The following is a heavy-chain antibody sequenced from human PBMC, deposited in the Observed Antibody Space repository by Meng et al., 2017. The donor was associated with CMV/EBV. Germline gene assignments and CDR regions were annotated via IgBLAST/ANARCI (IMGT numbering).Heavy chain of an antibody. J-gene: IGHJ6*02. CDR2: VSGSGGST. Sequence: GGSLRLSCAASGFAYNTYAMHWVRQTPGKGLEWVSGVSGSGGSTYYADSVKGRFTISRDNSKNTLYLQMNSLRAEDTAVYYCANGRFLEWLSHYYYGMDVWGQGTTVTVSS. V-gene: IGHV3-23*01. CDR1: GFAYNTYA. CDR3: ANGRFLEWLSHYYYGMDV. D-gene: IGHD3-3*01.